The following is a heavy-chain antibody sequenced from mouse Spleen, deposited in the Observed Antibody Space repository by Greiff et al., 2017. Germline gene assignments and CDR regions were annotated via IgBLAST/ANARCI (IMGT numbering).Heavy chain of an antibody. V-gene: IGHV1-18*01. J-gene: IGHJ3*01. CDR3: ARSGSSWFAY. CDR2: INPNNGGT. CDR1: GYTFTDYN. D-gene: IGHD3-1*01. Sequence: VVKPGASVKIPCKASGYTFTDYNMDWVKQSHGKSLEWIGDINPNNGGTIYNQKFKGKATLTVDKSSSTAYMELRSLTSEDTAVYYCARSGSSWFAYWGQGTLVTVSA.